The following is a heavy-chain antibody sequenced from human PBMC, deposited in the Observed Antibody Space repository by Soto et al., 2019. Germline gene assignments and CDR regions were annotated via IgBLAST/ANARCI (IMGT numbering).Heavy chain of an antibody. J-gene: IGHJ4*02. CDR3: SIQPVGAPPRDLFDY. CDR2: ISGSGGST. CDR1: GFTFSSYA. Sequence: GGSLRLSCAASGFTFSSYAMSWVRQAPGKGLEWVSAISGSGGSTYYADSVKGRFTISRDNSKNTLYLQMNSLRAEDTAVYYCSIQPVGAPPRDLFDYCGQRTLVPVSS. V-gene: IGHV3-23*01. D-gene: IGHD5-18*01.